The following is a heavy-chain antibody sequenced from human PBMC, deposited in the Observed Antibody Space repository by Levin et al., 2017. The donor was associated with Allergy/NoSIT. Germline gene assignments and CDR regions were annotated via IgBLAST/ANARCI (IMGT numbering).Heavy chain of an antibody. CDR2: ISGSGHTT. Sequence: PGGSLRLSCAVSGFTFSDYGMTWVRQAPGKGLEWVLSISGSGHTTYYADSVKGRFTISRDNSKNTLYLQAGNLRAEDTAVYFCAKDRYYDMPTGFDKWGQGTLVTVSS. D-gene: IGHD3-3*01. J-gene: IGHJ4*02. CDR1: GFTFSDYG. V-gene: IGHV3-23*01. CDR3: AKDRYYDMPTGFDK.